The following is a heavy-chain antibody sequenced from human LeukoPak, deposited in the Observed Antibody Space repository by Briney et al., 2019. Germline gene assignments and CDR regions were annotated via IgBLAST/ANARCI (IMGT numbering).Heavy chain of an antibody. CDR2: IYYSGST. CDR3: ARDAASRGFDY. CDR1: GGSISIGGYY. V-gene: IGHV4-31*03. J-gene: IGHJ4*02. Sequence: SQTLSLTCTVSGGSISIGGYYWSWIRQHPGKGLEWIGYIYYSGSTYYNPSLKSRVTISVDTSKNQFSLKLSSVTAADTAVYYCARDAASRGFDYWGQGTLVTVSS. D-gene: IGHD6-25*01.